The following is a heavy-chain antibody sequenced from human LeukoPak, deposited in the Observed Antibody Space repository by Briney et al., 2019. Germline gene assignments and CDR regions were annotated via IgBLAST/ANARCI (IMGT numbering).Heavy chain of an antibody. CDR3: ARAPYSSGYNWFDP. J-gene: IGHJ5*02. V-gene: IGHV1-69*06. CDR1: GGTFSSSA. CDR2: IIPIFGSS. D-gene: IGHD6-19*01. Sequence: GASVKVSCKASGGTFSSSAISWVRQAPGQGLEWLGGIIPIFGSSNYAQKFQGRVTITADKSTSTAYMELSSLRSEDTAVYYCARAPYSSGYNWFDPWGQGTLVTVSS.